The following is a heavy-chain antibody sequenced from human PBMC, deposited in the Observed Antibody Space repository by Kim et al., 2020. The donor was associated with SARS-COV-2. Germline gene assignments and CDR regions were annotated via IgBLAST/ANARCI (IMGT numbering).Heavy chain of an antibody. CDR3: ARGERFGGVIVWSDYYYGMDV. CDR2: IIPIFGTA. J-gene: IGHJ6*02. V-gene: IGHV1-69*13. CDR1: GGTFSSYA. D-gene: IGHD3-16*02. Sequence: SVKVSCKASGGTFSSYAISWVRQAPGQGLEWMGGIIPIFGTANYAQKFQGRVTITADESTSTAYMELSSLRSEDTAVYYCARGERFGGVIVWSDYYYGMDVWGQGTTVTVSS.